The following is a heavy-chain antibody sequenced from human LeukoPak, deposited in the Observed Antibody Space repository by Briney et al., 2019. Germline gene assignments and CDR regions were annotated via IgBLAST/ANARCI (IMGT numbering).Heavy chain of an antibody. J-gene: IGHJ4*02. CDR2: IYSLGST. Sequence: SETLSLTCTVSGGSISNYYWSWLRQPAGKGLEWVGRIYSLGSTNYNPSLQSRVTMSVDTSKNQFSLKVRSVTAADTAIYYCAKGPTVGTPTAVDYWGQGILVTVSS. V-gene: IGHV4-4*07. D-gene: IGHD4-23*01. CDR1: GGSISNYY. CDR3: AKGPTVGTPTAVDY.